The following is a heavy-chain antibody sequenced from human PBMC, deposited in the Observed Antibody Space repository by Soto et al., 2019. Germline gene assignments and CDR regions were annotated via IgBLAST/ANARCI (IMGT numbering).Heavy chain of an antibody. J-gene: IGHJ6*02. Sequence: GASVKVSCKASGYIFTSYGISWVRQAPGQGLEWMGWISAYNGNTNYAQKFQGRVTMTTDTSTSTAYMELRSLRSDDTAVHYCARYCDLGDYHGMDVWGQGTTVTVSS. CDR3: ARYCDLGDYHGMDV. D-gene: IGHD2-15*01. CDR2: ISAYNGNT. CDR1: GYIFTSYG. V-gene: IGHV1-18*04.